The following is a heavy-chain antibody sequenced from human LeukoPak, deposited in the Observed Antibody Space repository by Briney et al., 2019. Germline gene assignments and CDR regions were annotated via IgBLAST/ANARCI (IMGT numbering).Heavy chain of an antibody. D-gene: IGHD3-22*01. CDR1: GYSFTSYW. Sequence: GESLKISCKGSGYSFTSYWIGWVRQMPGKGLEWMGIIYPGDSDTRYSPSFQGQVTISADKSISTAYLQWSSLTASDTAMYYCARVTYYYDSSGYRLWDYWGQGTLVTVSS. CDR3: ARVTYYYDSSGYRLWDY. CDR2: IYPGDSDT. J-gene: IGHJ4*02. V-gene: IGHV5-51*01.